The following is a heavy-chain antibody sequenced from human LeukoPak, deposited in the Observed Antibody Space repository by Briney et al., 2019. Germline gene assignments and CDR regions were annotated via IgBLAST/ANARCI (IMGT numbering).Heavy chain of an antibody. V-gene: IGHV1-2*02. Sequence: ASVKISCKASEYTFTDNYIHWVRQAPGQGLEWMGWIIPHSGDTYYAQNFQGRVTMTRDTSITTAYMELSRLRSDDTAVYYCTRDFLGPPDAFDIWGQGTMVTVSS. D-gene: IGHD7-27*01. CDR3: TRDFLGPPDAFDI. CDR2: IIPHSGDT. CDR1: EYTFTDNY. J-gene: IGHJ3*02.